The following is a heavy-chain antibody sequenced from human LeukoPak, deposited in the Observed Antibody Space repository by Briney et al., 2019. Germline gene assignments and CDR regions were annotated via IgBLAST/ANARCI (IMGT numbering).Heavy chain of an antibody. V-gene: IGHV4-59*01. CDR1: GGSISSYY. J-gene: IGHJ4*02. D-gene: IGHD4-17*01. CDR2: IYYSGST. CDR3: AREYGDYGIDY. Sequence: SETLSLTCTVSGGSISSYYWSWIRQPPGKGLEWIGYIYYSGSTNYNPPLKSRVTISVDTSKNQFSLKLSSVTAADTAVYYCAREYGDYGIDYWGQGTLVTVSS.